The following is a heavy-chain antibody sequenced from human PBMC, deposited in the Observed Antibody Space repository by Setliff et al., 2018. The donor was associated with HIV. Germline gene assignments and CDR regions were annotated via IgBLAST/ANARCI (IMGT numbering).Heavy chain of an antibody. CDR1: GGSFSGYN. D-gene: IGHD1-1*01. CDR3: ASAALRHLVQIFDY. J-gene: IGHJ4*02. V-gene: IGHV4-34*01. Sequence: SETLSLTCAVYGGSFSGYNWNWIRQPPGKGLEWIGEINHRGSTNYNPSLKSRVTISVDTSKNQFSLKLSSVTAADTAVYYCASAALRHLVQIFDYWGQGTLVTVSS. CDR2: INHRGST.